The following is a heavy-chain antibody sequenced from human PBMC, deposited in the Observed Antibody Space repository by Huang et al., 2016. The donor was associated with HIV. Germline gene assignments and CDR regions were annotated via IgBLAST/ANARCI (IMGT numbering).Heavy chain of an antibody. Sequence: QLQLQESGPGLVKPSETLSLTCTVSDGSISSSSYYWGWIRQPPGKGLEWIAPFFYDGNTYYNPSLKSRVTIAVDTSKNQFSLNLSSVTAADTAVYYCAAMVRGVISYFDYWGQGTLVTVSS. CDR3: AAMVRGVISYFDY. J-gene: IGHJ4*02. V-gene: IGHV4-39*01. D-gene: IGHD3-10*01. CDR2: FFYDGNT. CDR1: DGSISSSSYY.